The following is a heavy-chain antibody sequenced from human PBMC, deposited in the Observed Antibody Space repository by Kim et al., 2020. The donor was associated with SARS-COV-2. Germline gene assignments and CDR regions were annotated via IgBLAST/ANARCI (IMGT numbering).Heavy chain of an antibody. CDR3: ARGGPGHFDY. Sequence: STNYNPSLKSRVTISVDTSKNQFSLKLSSVTAADTAVYYCARGGPGHFDYWGQGTLVTASS. CDR2: ST. V-gene: IGHV4-34*01. J-gene: IGHJ4*02.